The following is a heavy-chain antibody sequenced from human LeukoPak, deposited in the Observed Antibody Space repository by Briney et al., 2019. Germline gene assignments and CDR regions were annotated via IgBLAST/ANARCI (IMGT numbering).Heavy chain of an antibody. V-gene: IGHV3-66*01. J-gene: IGHJ3*02. Sequence: GGSLRLSCVASGFTVSSNYMRWVRQAPGKGLEWVSVIYSGGNTYYADSVKGRLTISRDNSKNTLYLQMNSLRAEDTAVYYCARDLEDSSPFGAFDMWGQGTMVTVSS. CDR3: ARDLEDSSPFGAFDM. D-gene: IGHD3-22*01. CDR1: GFTVSSNY. CDR2: IYSGGNT.